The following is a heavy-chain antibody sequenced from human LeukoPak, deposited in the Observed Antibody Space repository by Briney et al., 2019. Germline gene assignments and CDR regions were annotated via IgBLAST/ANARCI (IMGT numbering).Heavy chain of an antibody. CDR2: IYYTGGT. CDR1: GGSIGSNY. J-gene: IGHJ4*02. Sequence: SETLSLTCTVSGGSIGSNYWTWIRQPPGKGLEYIGYIYYTGGTNYNPSLKSRVTIPVDTSKNQFSLKLSSVTAADTAVYFCAKYGNSGWVIDNWGQGTLVTVSS. D-gene: IGHD6-19*01. CDR3: AKYGNSGWVIDN. V-gene: IGHV4-59*08.